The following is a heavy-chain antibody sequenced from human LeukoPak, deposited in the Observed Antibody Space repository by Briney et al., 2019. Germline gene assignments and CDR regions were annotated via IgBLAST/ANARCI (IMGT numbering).Heavy chain of an antibody. V-gene: IGHV3-30*18. CDR3: AKGERYCSGGSCLNWFDP. J-gene: IGHJ5*02. CDR2: MSYDGSNK. D-gene: IGHD2-15*01. Sequence: RGSLRLSCAASGFTFSSYGMHWVRQAPGKGLEWVAVMSYDGSNKYYADSVKGRSTITRDNSKNTLYLQMNSLRAEDTAVYYCAKGERYCSGGSCLNWFDPWGQGTLVTVSS. CDR1: GFTFSSYG.